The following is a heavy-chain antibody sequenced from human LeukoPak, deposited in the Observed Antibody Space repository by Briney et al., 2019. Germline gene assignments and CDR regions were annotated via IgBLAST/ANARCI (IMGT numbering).Heavy chain of an antibody. CDR1: GFTFNNYS. CDR2: ISSSSKTI. Sequence: GGSLRLSCAASGFTFNNYSMNWVRQAPGKGLEWVSYISSSSKTIYYADSVKCRFTISRDNAKNSLYLQMNSLRAEDTAVYYCATCSSISCSRGNWFDPWGQGTLVTVSS. CDR3: ATCSSISCSRGNWFDP. J-gene: IGHJ5*02. V-gene: IGHV3-48*01. D-gene: IGHD2-2*01.